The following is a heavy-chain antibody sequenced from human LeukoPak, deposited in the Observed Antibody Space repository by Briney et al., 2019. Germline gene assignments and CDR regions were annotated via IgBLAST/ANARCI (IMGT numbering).Heavy chain of an antibody. D-gene: IGHD5-18*01. V-gene: IGHV4-4*02. Sequence: KPSETLSLTCTVSGDSINNHDWWSWVRQPPGKGLEWIAEIHDGGTPNYNPSLKSRVTISVDKFKTQFSLNLNSVTAADTAVYYCVANGYYCLDQWGHGTLVTVSP. CDR2: IHDGGTP. CDR3: VANGYYCLDQ. J-gene: IGHJ4*01. CDR1: GDSINNHDW.